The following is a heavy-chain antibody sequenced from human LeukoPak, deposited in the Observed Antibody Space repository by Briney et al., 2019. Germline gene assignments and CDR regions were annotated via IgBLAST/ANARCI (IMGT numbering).Heavy chain of an antibody. D-gene: IGHD2-2*01. CDR2: IYYSGST. J-gene: IGHJ6*03. V-gene: IGHV4-59*01. CDR1: GGSISSYY. CDR3: ARVDVVPAAIRYYYYMDV. Sequence: PSETLSLTCTVSGGSISSYYWSWIRQPPGKGLEWIGYIYYSGSTNYNPSLKSRVTISVDTSKNQFSLKLSSVTAADTAVYYCARVDVVPAAIRYYYYMDVWGKGTTVTVSS.